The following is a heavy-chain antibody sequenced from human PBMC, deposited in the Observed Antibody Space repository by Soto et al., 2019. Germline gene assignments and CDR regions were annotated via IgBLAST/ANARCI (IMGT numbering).Heavy chain of an antibody. V-gene: IGHV3-11*06. D-gene: IGHD6-13*01. J-gene: IGHJ4*02. CDR2: IVIGSDYT. Sequence: QVQLVESGGGLVKPGGSLRLSCAASGFSFSDYYMSWIRQAPGKGLEWVSYIVIGSDYTNYADSVKGRFTISRDNAKNSLYLEMNGLRAEETAVYYCARLRASSWYMGGYLHYWGLGTLVTVSS. CDR1: GFSFSDYY. CDR3: ARLRASSWYMGGYLHY.